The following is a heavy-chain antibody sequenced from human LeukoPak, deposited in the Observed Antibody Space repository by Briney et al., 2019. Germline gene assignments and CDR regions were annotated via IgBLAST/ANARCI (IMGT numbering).Heavy chain of an antibody. Sequence: GGSLRLSCAASGFTFSSFGMSWVRQAPGKGLEWVSGISGSGGNTNYTDSVKGRFTISRDISKYTLFLQMNSLRAEDTAVYYCARGVEMATIKRDYYYYMDVWGKGTTVTVSS. J-gene: IGHJ6*03. D-gene: IGHD5-24*01. CDR2: ISGSGGNT. V-gene: IGHV3-23*01. CDR3: ARGVEMATIKRDYYYYMDV. CDR1: GFTFSSFG.